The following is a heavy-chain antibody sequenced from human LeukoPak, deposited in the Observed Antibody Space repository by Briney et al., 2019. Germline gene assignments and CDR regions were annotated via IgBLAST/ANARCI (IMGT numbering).Heavy chain of an antibody. J-gene: IGHJ4*02. V-gene: IGHV1-3*01. CDR2: INAGNGNT. D-gene: IGHD6-13*01. CDR1: GYTFTSYA. CDR3: ARAGLGYSSSWYLPFDY. Sequence: ASVKVSCKASGYTFTSYAMHWVRQAPGQRLEWMEWINAGNGNTKYSQKFQGRVTITRDTSASTAYMELSSLRSEDTAVYYCARAGLGYSSSWYLPFDYWGQGTLVTVSS.